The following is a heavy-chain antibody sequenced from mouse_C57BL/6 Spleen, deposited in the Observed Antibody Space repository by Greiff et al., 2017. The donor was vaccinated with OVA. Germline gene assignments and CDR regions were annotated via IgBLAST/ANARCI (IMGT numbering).Heavy chain of an antibody. V-gene: IGHV1-55*01. D-gene: IGHD1-1*01. CDR1: GYTFTSYW. J-gene: IGHJ1*03. Sequence: VQLQQPGAELVKPGASVKMSCKASGYTFTSYWITWVKQRPGQGLEWIGDIYPGSGSTNYNEKFKSKATLTVDTSSSTAYMQLSSLTSEDSAVYDCARDTTVVGSYWYFDVWGTGTTVTVSS. CDR2: IYPGSGST. CDR3: ARDTTVVGSYWYFDV.